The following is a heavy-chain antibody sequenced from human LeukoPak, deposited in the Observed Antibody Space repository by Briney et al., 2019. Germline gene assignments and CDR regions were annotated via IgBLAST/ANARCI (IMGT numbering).Heavy chain of an antibody. CDR3: ARQDGDGLYYFDY. J-gene: IGHJ4*02. CDR1: GYSFSIYW. Sequence: GESLKISCQVSGYSFSIYWIGWVRQMPGKGLEWMVIIYPGDSDTRYSPSFQGQVTISVDKSINNAFLQWSSLKASDTAMYYCARQDGDGLYYFDYWGQGTLVTVSS. D-gene: IGHD3-16*01. CDR2: IYPGDSDT. V-gene: IGHV5-51*01.